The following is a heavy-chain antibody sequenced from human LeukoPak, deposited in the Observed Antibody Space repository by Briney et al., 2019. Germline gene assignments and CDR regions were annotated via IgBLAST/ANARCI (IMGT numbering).Heavy chain of an antibody. J-gene: IGHJ2*01. CDR2: IYYSGST. Sequence: ASETLSLTCTVSGGSISSSSYYWGWIRQPPGKGLEWIGSIYYSGSTYYNPSLKSRVTISVDTSKNQFSLKLSSVTAADTAVYYCARDRVAGLLTGFDLWGRGTLVTVSS. V-gene: IGHV4-39*07. D-gene: IGHD3-9*01. CDR3: ARDRVAGLLTGFDL. CDR1: GGSISSSSYY.